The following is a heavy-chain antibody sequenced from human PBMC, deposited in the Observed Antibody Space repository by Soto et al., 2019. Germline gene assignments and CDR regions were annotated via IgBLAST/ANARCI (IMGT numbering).Heavy chain of an antibody. CDR1: GFTSITNG. CDR2: IWYHGNTY. Sequence: GGSRSLSFTRSGFTSITNGIHWVRQAPGKGLEWVATIWYHGNTYYYKDSIKGRFAVSRDNSKNTVFLQINTLRAEDTATYYCARDRGYGGNYVFDFWGLGTLVTVYS. CDR3: ARDRGYGGNYVFDF. V-gene: IGHV3-33*01. D-gene: IGHD4-4*01. J-gene: IGHJ4*02.